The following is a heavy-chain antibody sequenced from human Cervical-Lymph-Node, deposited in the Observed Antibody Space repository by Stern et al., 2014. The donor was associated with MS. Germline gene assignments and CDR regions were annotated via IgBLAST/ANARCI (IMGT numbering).Heavy chain of an antibody. CDR2: IKTAGSEI. V-gene: IGHV3-7*01. CDR1: GFTFSNYW. CDR3: ARAVRELGT. D-gene: IGHD1-7*01. Sequence: EMQLVESGGGLVQPGESLRLSCAVSGFTFSNYWMTWVRQAPGKGLEWVASIKTAGSEISYVASVKGRFTISRDNAKNSLYLQMNSLRAEDTAVYYCARAVRELGTWGQGTLVTVSA. J-gene: IGHJ5*02.